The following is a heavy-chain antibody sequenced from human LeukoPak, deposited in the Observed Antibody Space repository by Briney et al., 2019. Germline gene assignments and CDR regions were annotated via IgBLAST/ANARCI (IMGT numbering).Heavy chain of an antibody. Sequence: SETLSLTCTVSGGSISSSSYYWGWIRQPPGKGLEWIGSIYYSGSTYYNPSLRSRVTISVDTSKNQFSLKLSSVTAADTAVYYCARLEGIAVAGTFLDYWGQGTLVTVSS. CDR2: IYYSGST. CDR3: ARLEGIAVAGTFLDY. J-gene: IGHJ4*02. CDR1: GGSISSSSYY. V-gene: IGHV4-39*01. D-gene: IGHD6-19*01.